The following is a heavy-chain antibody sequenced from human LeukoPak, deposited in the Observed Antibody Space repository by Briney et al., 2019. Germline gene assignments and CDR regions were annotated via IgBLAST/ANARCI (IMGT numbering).Heavy chain of an antibody. CDR3: ARDNRYSSSWYLREPNWFDP. Sequence: GASVKVSCKTSGYTFTGYYMHWVRQAPGQGLEWMGWINPNSGGTNYAQKFQGRVTMTRDTSISTAYMELSRLRSDDTAVYYCARDNRYSSSWYLREPNWFDPWGQGTLVTVSS. J-gene: IGHJ5*02. CDR2: INPNSGGT. CDR1: GYTFTGYY. D-gene: IGHD6-13*01. V-gene: IGHV1-2*02.